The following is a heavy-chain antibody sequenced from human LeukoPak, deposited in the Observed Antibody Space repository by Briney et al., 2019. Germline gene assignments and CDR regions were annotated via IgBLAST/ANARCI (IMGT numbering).Heavy chain of an antibody. D-gene: IGHD3-9*01. CDR3: ARAAGTYYDILNWFDP. Sequence: GGSLRLSCAASGFTFSSYWMSWVRQAPGKGLEWVSSISSSSSYIYYADSVKGRFTISRDNAKNSLYLQMNSLRAEDTAVYYCARAAGTYYDILNWFDPWGQGTLVTVSS. CDR1: GFTFSSYW. CDR2: ISSSSSYI. V-gene: IGHV3-21*01. J-gene: IGHJ5*02.